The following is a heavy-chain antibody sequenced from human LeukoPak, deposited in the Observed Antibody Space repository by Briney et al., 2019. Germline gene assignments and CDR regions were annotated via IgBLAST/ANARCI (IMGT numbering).Heavy chain of an antibody. Sequence: PSETLSLTCAVYGGSFSGYYWSWIRQPPGKGLEWIGEINHSGSTNYNPSLKSRVTISVDTSKNQFSLKLSSVTAADTAVYYCARGTAVAGIDYWGQGTLATVSS. V-gene: IGHV4-34*01. J-gene: IGHJ4*02. CDR3: ARGTAVAGIDY. D-gene: IGHD6-19*01. CDR1: GGSFSGYY. CDR2: INHSGST.